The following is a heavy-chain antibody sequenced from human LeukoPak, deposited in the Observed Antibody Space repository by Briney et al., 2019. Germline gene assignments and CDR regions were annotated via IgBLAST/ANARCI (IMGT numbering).Heavy chain of an antibody. CDR3: ATPDY. CDR1: GFSLSNYI. CDR2: VSSSGSYT. V-gene: IGHV3-23*01. Sequence: GGSLRLSCVASGFSLSNYIMSWVRQAPGKGLEWVSTVSSSGSYTYYADSVKGRFTISRDNSKNTLYLQMNSLRAEDTAVYYCATPDYWGQGTLVTVSS. J-gene: IGHJ4*02.